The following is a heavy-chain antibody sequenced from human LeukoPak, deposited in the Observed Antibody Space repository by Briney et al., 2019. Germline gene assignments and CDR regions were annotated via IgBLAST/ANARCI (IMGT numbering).Heavy chain of an antibody. CDR1: GFTSSNYA. Sequence: PGGSLRLSCTVSGFTSSNYAMSWVRQAPGKGLEWASSISERGDYTYYADSVKGRFTISRDTSKNTLHLDLSTLRVDDTAIYYCARLLGDNPIRWYFDLWGRGTLVTVFS. V-gene: IGHV3-23*01. CDR2: ISERGDYT. CDR3: ARLLGDNPIRWYFDL. J-gene: IGHJ2*01. D-gene: IGHD4/OR15-4a*01.